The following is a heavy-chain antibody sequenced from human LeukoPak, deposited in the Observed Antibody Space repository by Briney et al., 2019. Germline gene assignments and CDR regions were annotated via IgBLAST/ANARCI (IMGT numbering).Heavy chain of an antibody. CDR2: ISYDGSNK. V-gene: IGHV3-30-3*01. J-gene: IGHJ4*02. D-gene: IGHD6-13*01. Sequence: GGSLRLSCAASGFTFSSYAMHWVRQAPGKGLEWVAVISYDGSNKYYADSVKGRFTISRDNSKNTLYLQMNSLRAEDTAVYYCARGKAAAQLDYWGQGTLVTVSS. CDR1: GFTFSSYA. CDR3: ARGKAAAQLDY.